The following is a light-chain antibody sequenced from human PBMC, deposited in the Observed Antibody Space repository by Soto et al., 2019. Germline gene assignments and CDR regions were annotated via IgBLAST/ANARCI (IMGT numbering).Light chain of an antibody. V-gene: IGKV1-17*03. CDR1: QGISKY. CDR3: LQHTSYPWT. J-gene: IGKJ1*01. CDR2: AAS. Sequence: DIQMTQSPSAKSASVGDRVTITCRASQGISKYLAWFQQKPGKVPKRLIYAASSLQSGVPARFSGSRSGTEFTLTISSLQPEDFGTYYCLQHTSYPWTFGQGTKVDIK.